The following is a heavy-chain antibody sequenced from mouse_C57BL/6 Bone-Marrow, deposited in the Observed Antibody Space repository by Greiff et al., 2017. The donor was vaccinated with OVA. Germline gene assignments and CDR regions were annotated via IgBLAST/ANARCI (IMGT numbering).Heavy chain of an antibody. CDR1: GYTFTSYW. V-gene: IGHV1-69*01. D-gene: IGHD1-1*01. CDR3: AREGGSSYWYFDV. Sequence: VQLQQSGAELVMPGASVKLSCKASGYTFTSYWMHWVKQRPGQGLEWIGEIDPSDSYTNYNQKFKGKSTLTVDKSSSTAYMQLSSLTSEDSAVYYCAREGGSSYWYFDVWGTGTTVTVSS. CDR2: IDPSDSYT. J-gene: IGHJ1*03.